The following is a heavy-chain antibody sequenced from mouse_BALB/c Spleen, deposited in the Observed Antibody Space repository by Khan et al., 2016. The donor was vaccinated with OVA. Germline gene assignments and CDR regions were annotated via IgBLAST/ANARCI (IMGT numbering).Heavy chain of an antibody. V-gene: IGHV3-2*02. CDR1: GYSITSDYA. CDR2: ISYSGST. J-gene: IGHJ1*01. D-gene: IGHD1-1*01. CDR3: ARRYYYGHWYFDV. Sequence: DMQLQESGPGLVKPSQSLSLTCTVTGYSITSDYAWNWIRQFPGNKLEWMGYISYSGSTGYNPSLKSRISITRDTSNNQFFLQLNSVTTEDTATXYCARRYYYGHWYFDVWGAGTTVTVSS.